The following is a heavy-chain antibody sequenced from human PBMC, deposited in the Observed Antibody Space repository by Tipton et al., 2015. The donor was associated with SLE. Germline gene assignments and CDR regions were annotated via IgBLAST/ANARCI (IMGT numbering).Heavy chain of an antibody. CDR3: AKERLLVTGRFDY. J-gene: IGHJ4*02. CDR1: GFTFSNYW. V-gene: IGHV3-7*01. D-gene: IGHD2-21*02. CDR2: IKQDGSEK. Sequence: SLRLSCAASGFTFSNYWMSWVRQAPGKGLEWVANIKQDGSEKYYVDSVKGRFTISRDNAKNSLYLQMNSLRAEDTAVYYCAKERLLVTGRFDYWGQGTLVTVSS.